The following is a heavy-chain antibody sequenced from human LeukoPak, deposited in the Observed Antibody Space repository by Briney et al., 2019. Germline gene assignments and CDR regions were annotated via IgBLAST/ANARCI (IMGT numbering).Heavy chain of an antibody. CDR3: ARVIASYGDSAY. J-gene: IGHJ4*02. D-gene: IGHD5-18*01. CDR2: ISSTSSAI. V-gene: IGHV3-48*04. Sequence: GGSLRLSCAASGFTFSSFSMNWVRQAPGKGLEWLSCISSTSSAIYYADSLEGRFTISRDNAKNSLYLQMNSLRAEDTAVYYCARVIASYGDSAYWGQGTLVTVSS. CDR1: GFTFSSFS.